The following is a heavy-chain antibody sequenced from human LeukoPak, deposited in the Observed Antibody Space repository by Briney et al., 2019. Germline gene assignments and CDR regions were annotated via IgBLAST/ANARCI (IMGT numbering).Heavy chain of an antibody. J-gene: IGHJ4*02. CDR1: GGSISSYY. Sequence: SETLSLTCTVSGGSISSYYWSWIRQPPGKGLGWIGYIYYTGSTNYNPSLKSRVTISVDTTKNQYSLKLTSVTAADTAVYYCARHGDTAMVFVDWGQGTLVTVSS. V-gene: IGHV4-59*08. CDR3: ARHGDTAMVFVD. CDR2: IYYTGST. D-gene: IGHD5-18*01.